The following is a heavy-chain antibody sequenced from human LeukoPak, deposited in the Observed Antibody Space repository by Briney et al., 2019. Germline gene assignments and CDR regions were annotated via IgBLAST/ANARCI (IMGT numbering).Heavy chain of an antibody. Sequence: GGTLRLSCAASGFTFDDYAMHWVRQAPGKGLEWVSGISWNSGSIGYADSVKGRFTISRDNAKNSLYLQMNSLRAEDTALYYCAKDISWELLQGNAFDIWGQGTVVTVSS. CDR3: AKDISWELLQGNAFDI. CDR1: GFTFDDYA. D-gene: IGHD1-26*01. J-gene: IGHJ3*02. CDR2: ISWNSGSI. V-gene: IGHV3-9*01.